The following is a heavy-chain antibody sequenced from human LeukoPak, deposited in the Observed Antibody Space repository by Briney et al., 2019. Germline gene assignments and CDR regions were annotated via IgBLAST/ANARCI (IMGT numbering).Heavy chain of an antibody. J-gene: IGHJ3*02. V-gene: IGHV4-31*03. Sequence: PSETLSLTCTVSGVSISSGGYYWSWIRQHPGKGLEWIGYIYYSGSTYYNPSLKSRVTISVDTSKNQFSLKLSSVTAADTAVYYCARSSDYYDSSGVAFDIWGQGTMVTVSS. CDR3: ARSSDYYDSSGVAFDI. CDR1: GVSISSGGYY. CDR2: IYYSGST. D-gene: IGHD3-22*01.